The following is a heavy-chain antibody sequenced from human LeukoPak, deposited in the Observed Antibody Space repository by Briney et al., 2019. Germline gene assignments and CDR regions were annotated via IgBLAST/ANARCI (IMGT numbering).Heavy chain of an antibody. V-gene: IGHV3-23*01. D-gene: IGHD3-10*01. J-gene: IGHJ4*02. Sequence: PGGSLRLSCVASGFTFSRNAMSWVRQAPGKGLEWVSAISGSGGSTYYADSVKGRFTISRDNSKNTLYLQMNSLRAEGTAVYYCAKGLWFGEFLFDYWGQGTLVTVSS. CDR1: GFTFSRNA. CDR2: ISGSGGST. CDR3: AKGLWFGEFLFDY.